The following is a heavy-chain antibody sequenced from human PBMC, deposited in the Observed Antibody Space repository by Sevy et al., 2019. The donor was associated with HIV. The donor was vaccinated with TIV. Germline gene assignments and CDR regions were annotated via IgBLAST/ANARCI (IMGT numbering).Heavy chain of an antibody. CDR1: GFTFGDYC. Sequence: GGSLRLSCTASGFTFGDYCMSWVRQAPGKGLEGVAFLKSKAYGGTVDHAASVKGRFTISRDDSKSIAYLQMNDLNTGDTGVYYFTRWKGAQSIFDYWGQGALVTVSS. D-gene: IGHD1-1*01. J-gene: IGHJ4*02. CDR3: TRWKGAQSIFDY. V-gene: IGHV3-49*04. CDR2: LKSKAYGGTV.